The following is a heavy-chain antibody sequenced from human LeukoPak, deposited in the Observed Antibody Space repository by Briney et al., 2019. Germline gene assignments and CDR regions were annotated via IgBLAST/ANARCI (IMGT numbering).Heavy chain of an antibody. CDR3: ARDIGALRIQVPPDAFDI. D-gene: IGHD5-18*01. V-gene: IGHV7-4-1*02. Sequence: AAVKVSCKASGYTFSIYAMNWVRQAPGQGLEWMGWINTNSGNSTYAQGFTGTFVFSFDTSVSTAYLQISSLKAEDTAVYYCARDIGALRIQVPPDAFDIWGQGTMVTVSS. J-gene: IGHJ3*02. CDR1: GYTFSIYA. CDR2: INTNSGNS.